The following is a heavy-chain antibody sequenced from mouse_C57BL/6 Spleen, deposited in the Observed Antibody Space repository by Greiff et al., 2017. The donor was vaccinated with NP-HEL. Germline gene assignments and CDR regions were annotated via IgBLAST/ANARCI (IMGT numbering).Heavy chain of an antibody. CDR1: GFSLTSYA. D-gene: IGHD2-10*02. J-gene: IGHJ4*01. CDR3: ARNRGVWYSGAMDY. Sequence: QVQLKESGPGLVAPSQSLSITCTVSGFSLTSYAISWVRQPPGKGLEWLGVIWTGGGTNSTSAIKSRPRISKDNSKSPVFLNKISLHAEDTARYYGARNRGVWYSGAMDYWGKGTSVTVSS. V-gene: IGHV2-9-1*01. CDR2: IWTGGGT.